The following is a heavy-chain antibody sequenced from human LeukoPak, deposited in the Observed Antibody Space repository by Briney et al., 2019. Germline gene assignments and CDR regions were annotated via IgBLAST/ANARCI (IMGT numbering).Heavy chain of an antibody. Sequence: SETLSLTCTVSGGSISNKYWSWIRQPPGKGLEWIGYIYYSGYTNYNPSLKSRVTISVDTSKNQFSLKLSSVTAADTAVYYCAREGLVAAVDAFDIWGQGTMVTVSS. CDR3: AREGLVAAVDAFDI. D-gene: IGHD2-15*01. V-gene: IGHV4-59*01. CDR1: GGSISNKY. J-gene: IGHJ3*02. CDR2: IYYSGYT.